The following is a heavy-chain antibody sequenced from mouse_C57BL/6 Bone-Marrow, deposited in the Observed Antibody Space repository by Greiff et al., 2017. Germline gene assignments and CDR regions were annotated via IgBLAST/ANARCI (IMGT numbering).Heavy chain of an antibody. Sequence: VQLQQSGPGLVAPSQSPSITCTVSGFSLTSYGVDWVRQPPGKGLEWLGVIWGGGSTNYNSALMSRLSISKDNSKSQVFLKMNSLQTDDTAMYYCAKHEAVWDYDEAWFAYWGQGTLVTVSA. CDR2: IWGGGST. V-gene: IGHV2-9*01. CDR3: AKHEAVWDYDEAWFAY. D-gene: IGHD2-4*01. CDR1: GFSLTSYG. J-gene: IGHJ3*01.